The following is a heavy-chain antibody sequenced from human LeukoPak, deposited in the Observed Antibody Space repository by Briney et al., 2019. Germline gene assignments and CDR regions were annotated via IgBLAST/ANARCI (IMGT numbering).Heavy chain of an antibody. Sequence: GGSLRLSCAVSGVTFSSYAMSWVRQAPGKGLEWVSGISGSGGSTYYADSVKGRFTISRDNSKNTLCLQMNSLRAEDTAVYYCAKLNGILNNYYGMDVWGQGTTVTVSS. CDR1: GVTFSSYA. D-gene: IGHD1-14*01. CDR3: AKLNGILNNYYGMDV. J-gene: IGHJ6*02. V-gene: IGHV3-23*01. CDR2: ISGSGGST.